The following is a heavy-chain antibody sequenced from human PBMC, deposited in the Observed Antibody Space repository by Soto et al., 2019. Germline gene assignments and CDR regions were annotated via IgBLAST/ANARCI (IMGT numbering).Heavy chain of an antibody. CDR3: ARGRQLVFRFDP. V-gene: IGHV3-66*01. J-gene: IGHJ5*02. CDR2: IYSGGTT. CDR1: GFTVSSNY. Sequence: GGSLRLSCAASGFTVSSNYMSWVRQAPGKGLEWVSVIYSGGTTYYADSVKGRFTISRDNSKNTLYLQMNSLRPEDTAVYYCARGRQLVFRFDPWGQGTLVTVSS. D-gene: IGHD6-6*01.